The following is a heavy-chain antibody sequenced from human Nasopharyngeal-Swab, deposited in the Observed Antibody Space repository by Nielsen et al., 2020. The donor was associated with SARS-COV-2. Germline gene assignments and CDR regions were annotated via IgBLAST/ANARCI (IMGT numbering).Heavy chain of an antibody. CDR2: ISYEGSNR. CDR3: AKSMAYFYLSGTYKLDF. D-gene: IGHD2-21*01. Sequence: GESLKISCAASGFTFNNFGMHWVRQAPGKGLEWVAFISYEGSNRNSADSVKGRFSVSRDSSKSTVYLHMNSLGPDDTAVYFCAKSMAYFYLSGTYKLDFWGQGTLVTVSS. CDR1: GFTFNNFG. J-gene: IGHJ4*02. V-gene: IGHV3-30*18.